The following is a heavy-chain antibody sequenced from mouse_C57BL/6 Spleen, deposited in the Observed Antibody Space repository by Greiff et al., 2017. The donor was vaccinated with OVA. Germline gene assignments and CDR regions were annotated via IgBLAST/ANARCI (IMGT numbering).Heavy chain of an antibody. CDR1: GFTFSDAW. D-gene: IGHD2-3*01. Sequence: EVKLEESGGGLVQPGGSMKLSCAASGFTFSDAWMDWVRQSPEKGLEWVAEIRNKANNHATYSAESVRGRFTISRDDSKSSVYLQMTSLRAEDTGIYYCTRNGYYGFDYWGQGTTLTVSA. CDR3: TRNGYYGFDY. CDR2: IRNKANNHAT. V-gene: IGHV6-6*01. J-gene: IGHJ2*01.